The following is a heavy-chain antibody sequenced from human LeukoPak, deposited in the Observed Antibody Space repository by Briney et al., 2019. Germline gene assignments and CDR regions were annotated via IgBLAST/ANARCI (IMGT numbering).Heavy chain of an antibody. D-gene: IGHD2/OR15-2a*01. V-gene: IGHV3-74*01. Sequence: PGGSLRLSCTASGNYWMHWARNARGKGLVWVSHINSDGSWTSYADSVKGRFTISKDNAKNTVYLQMNSLRAEDTAVYYCVSFYETYWGRGTLVTVSS. CDR3: VSFYETY. J-gene: IGHJ4*02. CDR1: GNYW. CDR2: INSDGSWT.